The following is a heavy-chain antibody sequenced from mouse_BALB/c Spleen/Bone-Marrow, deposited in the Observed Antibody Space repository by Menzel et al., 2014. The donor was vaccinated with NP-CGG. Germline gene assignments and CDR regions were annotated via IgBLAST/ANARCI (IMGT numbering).Heavy chain of an antibody. V-gene: IGHV1-62-2*01. CDR2: FYPGSGSI. CDR3: ARHEGGGNFDY. D-gene: IGHD1-1*02. CDR1: GYTFTEYI. J-gene: IGHJ2*01. Sequence: VKLVESGAGLVKPGASVKLSCKASGYTFTEYIIHWVKQRSGQGLEWIGWFYPGSGSIKYNEKFKDKATLTADKSSSTVYMELSRLTSEDSAVYFCARHEGGGNFDYWGQGTTLTVSS.